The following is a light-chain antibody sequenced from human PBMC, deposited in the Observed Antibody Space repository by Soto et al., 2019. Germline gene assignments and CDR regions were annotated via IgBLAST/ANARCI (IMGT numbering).Light chain of an antibody. CDR3: QHYSRWST. CDR2: DTS. V-gene: IGKV3-11*01. Sequence: EIVLTQSPATLSLSPGERATLSCRASQSVSRYLAWYQQKPPQAPRLLIYDTSHRATGVPARFSGRWSGTDSTPTITSLEPEDFAVYYCQHYSRWSTCGGGTKVEVK. CDR1: QSVSRY. J-gene: IGKJ4*01.